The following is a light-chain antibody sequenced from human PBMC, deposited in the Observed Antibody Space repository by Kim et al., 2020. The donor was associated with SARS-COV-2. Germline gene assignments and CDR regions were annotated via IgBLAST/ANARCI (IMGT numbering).Light chain of an antibody. V-gene: IGLV2-23*02. J-gene: IGLJ2*01. CDR2: EVH. CDR1: SSDVGNYDL. Sequence: GQSFTIACTGTSSDVGNYDLVSWYQQHPGEAPKLIIYEVHKRPSGVSNRFSGSKSANTASLTISGLQAEDEAEYHCCSYAGSDTLIFGGGTKVTVL. CDR3: CSYAGSDTLI.